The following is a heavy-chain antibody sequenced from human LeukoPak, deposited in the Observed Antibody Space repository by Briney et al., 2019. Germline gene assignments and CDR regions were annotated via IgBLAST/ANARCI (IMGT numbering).Heavy chain of an antibody. D-gene: IGHD2-21*02. Sequence: GGSLRLSCAASGFTFSSYSINWVRQAPGKGLEWLSYISSSSRTISYADSLKGRFTVSRDNAKNSLDLQMNSLRVEDTAVYYCARDVGDLWGQGTLVTVSS. V-gene: IGHV3-48*04. CDR2: ISSSSRTI. CDR1: GFTFSSYS. CDR3: ARDVGDL. J-gene: IGHJ4*02.